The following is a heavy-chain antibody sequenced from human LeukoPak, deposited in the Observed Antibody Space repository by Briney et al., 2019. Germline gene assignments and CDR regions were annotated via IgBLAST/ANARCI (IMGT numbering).Heavy chain of an antibody. D-gene: IGHD2-2*01. CDR1: GYSFTTYA. J-gene: IGHJ4*02. CDR2: INTNTGNP. V-gene: IGHV7-4-1*02. Sequence: ASVKVSCKASGYSFTTYAINWVPQAPGQGLEWMGWINTNTGNPTYAQGFAGRFVFSLDTSVSTAYLQISSLKAEDTAVYYCARGRDCSGTSCRHDYWGQGTLVTVSS. CDR3: ARGRDCSGTSCRHDY.